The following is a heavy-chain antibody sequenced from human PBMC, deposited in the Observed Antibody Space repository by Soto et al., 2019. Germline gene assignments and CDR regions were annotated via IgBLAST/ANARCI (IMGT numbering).Heavy chain of an antibody. CDR3: AALTGATFH. V-gene: IGHV5-51*01. J-gene: IGHJ4*02. CDR1: GYSFNSYW. CDR2: VHPGNSDI. Sequence: PGESLKISCKASGYSFNSYWIGWVRQMPGKGLEWMGIVHPGNSDIRYSPSFQGQVTVSVDRSIGTAYLQWSSLKASDTAMYYCAALTGATFHWGQGALVTVSS. D-gene: IGHD1-20*01.